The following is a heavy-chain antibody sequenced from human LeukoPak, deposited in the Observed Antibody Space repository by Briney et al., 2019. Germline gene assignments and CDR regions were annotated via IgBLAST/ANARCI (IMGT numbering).Heavy chain of an antibody. CDR3: AGGTGWLIDH. CDR2: VEQGGSET. V-gene: IGHV3-7*04. Sequence: PGGPLLLCCVTAGFIFSNYLLKWGRQARGRGLEGVDNVEQGGSETYYVEAVKGRFSISRENARNSLSLQMNSLRDEDAAVYFCAGGTGWLIDHWGQGTLVAVSS. J-gene: IGHJ4*02. D-gene: IGHD6-19*01. CDR1: GFIFSNYL.